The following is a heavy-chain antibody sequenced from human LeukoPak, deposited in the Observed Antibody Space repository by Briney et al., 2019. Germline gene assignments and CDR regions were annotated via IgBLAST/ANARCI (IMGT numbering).Heavy chain of an antibody. Sequence: KTSETLSLTCNVSGVSISTHYWSWIRQPPGKGLEWIGYIYYSGSTNYNPSLKSRVTISVDTSKNQFSLKLSSVTAADTAVYYCAAGFWSGYLDYWGQGTLVTVSS. J-gene: IGHJ4*02. CDR1: GVSISTHY. CDR3: AAGFWSGYLDY. CDR2: IYYSGST. V-gene: IGHV4-59*11. D-gene: IGHD3-3*01.